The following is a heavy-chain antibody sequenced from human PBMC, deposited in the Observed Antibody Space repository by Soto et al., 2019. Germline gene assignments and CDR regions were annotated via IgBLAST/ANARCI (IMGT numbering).Heavy chain of an antibody. V-gene: IGHV3-30*18. D-gene: IGHD2-15*01. CDR3: TKRCADDGNCVLVDH. CDR1: GFTFSNSA. CDR2: ISFDGNNI. Sequence: QVQLVESGGGVVQPGGSLSLSCAASGFTFSNSAMHWVRQAPGKGLEWVSYISFDGNNIYYPDSVRGRFTISRDNYKNALSLQLSSLRAEDTAVYYCTKRCADDGNCVLVDHWGQGDLVSVSS. J-gene: IGHJ4*02.